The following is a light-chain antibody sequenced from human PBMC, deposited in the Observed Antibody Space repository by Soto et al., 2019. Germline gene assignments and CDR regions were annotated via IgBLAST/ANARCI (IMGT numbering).Light chain of an antibody. CDR2: DVS. V-gene: IGLV2-14*01. CDR3: SSYTTSSSLYV. CDR1: SSDVGGYNY. J-gene: IGLJ1*01. Sequence: QSVLTQPASVSGSPGQSITISCTGTSSDVGGYNYVSWYQQHPGKAPKLMIYDVSNRPSGVSNRFSGSKSGNTASLTISGLQADDEADYYCSSYTTSSSLYVFGTGTKFTVL.